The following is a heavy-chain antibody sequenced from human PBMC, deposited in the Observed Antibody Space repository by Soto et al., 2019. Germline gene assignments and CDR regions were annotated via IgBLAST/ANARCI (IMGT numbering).Heavy chain of an antibody. CDR2: INPRNGKT. CDR1: GYNFTSLY. CDR3: VRSGFDF. D-gene: IGHD2-8*02. Sequence: ASVKVSCKASGYNFTSLYAHWVRQAPGQGLEWMGIINPRNGKTTYAQKFQGRVTMTSDTSTATMYMELNGLKSDDTAIYLCVRSGFDFWGPGTLVTVSS. J-gene: IGHJ4*02. V-gene: IGHV1-46*01.